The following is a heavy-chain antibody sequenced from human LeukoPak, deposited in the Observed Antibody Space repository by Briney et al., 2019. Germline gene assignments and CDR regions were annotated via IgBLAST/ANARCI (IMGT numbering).Heavy chain of an antibody. CDR2: IRDSGAT. V-gene: IGHV3-66*03. Sequence: GGSLRLSCAGSGFSVSNYYMNWVRQAPGKGLEWDSLIRDSGATFYADSVKGRFTISRDNSKNTIYLQMNRLRVEDTAVYFCARDRAVTQVWVEFDSWGQGTQVTVSS. CDR3: ARDRAVTQVWVEFDS. CDR1: GFSVSNYY. J-gene: IGHJ5*01. D-gene: IGHD3-16*01.